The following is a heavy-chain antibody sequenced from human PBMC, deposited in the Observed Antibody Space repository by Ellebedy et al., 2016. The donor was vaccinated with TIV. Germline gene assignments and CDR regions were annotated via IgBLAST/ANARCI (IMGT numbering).Heavy chain of an antibody. V-gene: IGHV3-30*18. CDR2: ISYEGSNK. D-gene: IGHD6-19*01. CDR1: GFTFSSYG. J-gene: IGHJ6*02. Sequence: GESLKISXAASGFTFSSYGMHWVRQAPGKGLEWVAVISYEGSNKYYADSVKGRFTISRDNSKNTLYLQMNSLRAEDTAVYYCAKDTRQWLNNYYHYGLDVWGQGTTVTVSS. CDR3: AKDTRQWLNNYYHYGLDV.